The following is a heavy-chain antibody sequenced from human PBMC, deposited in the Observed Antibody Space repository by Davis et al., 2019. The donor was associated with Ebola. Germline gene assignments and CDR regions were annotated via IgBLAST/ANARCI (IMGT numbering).Heavy chain of an antibody. J-gene: IGHJ3*02. V-gene: IGHV3-11*01. Sequence: GGSLRLSCAASGFNFGDYFMNWLRRAPGRGLEWVSHISTSGTSTWYADSVKGRFAISRDNSRGTLYLQMNSLRVEDSAIYYCVKDSSNIWFDIWGQGTLVTVSS. CDR1: GFNFGDYF. CDR3: VKDSSNIWFDI. CDR2: ISTSGTST. D-gene: IGHD2/OR15-2a*01.